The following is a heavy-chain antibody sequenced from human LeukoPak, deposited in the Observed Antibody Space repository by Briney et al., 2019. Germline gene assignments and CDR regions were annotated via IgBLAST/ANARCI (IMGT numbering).Heavy chain of an antibody. CDR2: INPNTGGT. J-gene: IGHJ3*02. CDR1: GYTFTGYY. Sequence: ASVKVSCKSSGYTFTGYYLHWVRQAPGQGLEWMGWINPNTGGTTYAEKVQGRVTMTRDTSISTAYMELNRLRSDDTAMYFCARGYAFWSAPDAFDIWGQGTMVTVSS. D-gene: IGHD3-3*01. CDR3: ARGYAFWSAPDAFDI. V-gene: IGHV1-2*02.